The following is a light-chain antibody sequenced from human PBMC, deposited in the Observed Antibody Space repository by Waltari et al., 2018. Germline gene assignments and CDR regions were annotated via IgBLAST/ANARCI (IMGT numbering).Light chain of an antibody. CDR1: QSLLHSNGYNY. J-gene: IGKJ5*01. CDR3: MQGLQIPDT. Sequence: DIVMTQSPLSLPVTPGEPASISCRSSQSLLHSNGYNYLDWYVQKPGQSPQLLIYLASERASGVPDRFIGSGSGTDFTLKISRVEAEDVGIYYCMQGLQIPDTFCQGTRLEIK. CDR2: LAS. V-gene: IGKV2-28*01.